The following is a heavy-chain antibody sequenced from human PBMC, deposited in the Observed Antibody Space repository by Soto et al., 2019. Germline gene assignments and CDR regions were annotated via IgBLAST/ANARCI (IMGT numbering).Heavy chain of an antibody. CDR1: GGSISSYY. Sequence: PSETLSLTCTVSGGSISSYYWSWIRLPPGKGLEWIGYIYYSGSTNYNPSLKSRVTISVDTSKNQFSLKLSSVTAADTAVYYCARSRGYSYGRPGFYFDYWGQGTLVTVSS. CDR3: ARSRGYSYGRPGFYFDY. J-gene: IGHJ4*02. CDR2: IYYSGST. V-gene: IGHV4-59*01. D-gene: IGHD5-18*01.